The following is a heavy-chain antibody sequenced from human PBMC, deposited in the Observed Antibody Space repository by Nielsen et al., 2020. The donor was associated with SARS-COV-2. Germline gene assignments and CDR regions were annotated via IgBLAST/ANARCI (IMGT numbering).Heavy chain of an antibody. D-gene: IGHD4-17*01. V-gene: IGHV3-23*01. CDR2: IGGSGSPT. J-gene: IGHJ4*02. Sequence: GESLKISCGGSGFTFSSYAMSWVRQAPGKGLEWVSIIGGSGSPTYYTDSVKGRFTISRDNSKNTLYLQMNSLRAEDTAVYYCAKDPTDFDYWGQGTLVTVSS. CDR1: GFTFSSYA. CDR3: AKDPTDFDY.